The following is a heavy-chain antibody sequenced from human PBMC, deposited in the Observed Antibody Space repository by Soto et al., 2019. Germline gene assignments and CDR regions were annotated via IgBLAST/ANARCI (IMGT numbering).Heavy chain of an antibody. CDR2: IYYSGST. D-gene: IGHD2-15*01. V-gene: IGHV4-30-4*01. J-gene: IGHJ3*02. Sequence: SETLSLTCTVSGGSISSGDYYWSWIRQPPGKGLEWIGYIYYSGSTYYNPSLKSRVTISVDTSKNQFSLKLSSVTAADTAVYYCARDQARVVAGPEAYDIWGQGTMVTVSS. CDR3: ARDQARVVAGPEAYDI. CDR1: GGSISSGDYY.